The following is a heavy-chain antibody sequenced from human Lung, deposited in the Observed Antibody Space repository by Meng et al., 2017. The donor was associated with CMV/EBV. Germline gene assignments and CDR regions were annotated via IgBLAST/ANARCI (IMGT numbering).Heavy chain of an antibody. V-gene: IGHV3-23*01. CDR3: AKSQDYYGTGSTWDAFDI. D-gene: IGHD3-10*01. CDR2: ISGSGGST. J-gene: IGHJ3*02. Sequence: GGSXRLXCAASGFXFSSYAVSSVRQAPGKGLEWVSAISGSGGSTYYSDSVKSRFTISRDNSKNTLYLQMNSLRAEDTAVYYCAKSQDYYGTGSTWDAFDIWXQGTXVTVSS. CDR1: GFXFSSYA.